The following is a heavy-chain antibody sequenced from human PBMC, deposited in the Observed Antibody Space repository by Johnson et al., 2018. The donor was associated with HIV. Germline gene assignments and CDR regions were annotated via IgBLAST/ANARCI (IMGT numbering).Heavy chain of an antibody. CDR1: GFTFSSYW. CDR2: INSDGSST. D-gene: IGHD3-16*01. CDR3: ARGSRYTFDNDDVHLLHAFDI. Sequence: VQLVESGGGLVQPGGSLRLSCAASGFTFSSYWMHWVRQAPGKGLVWVSRINSDGSSTSYADSVKGRFTISRDNAKNTLYLEMNTLRPEDTAMDYCARGSRYTFDNDDVHLLHAFDIWGQGTMVTVSS. V-gene: IGHV3-74*01. J-gene: IGHJ3*02.